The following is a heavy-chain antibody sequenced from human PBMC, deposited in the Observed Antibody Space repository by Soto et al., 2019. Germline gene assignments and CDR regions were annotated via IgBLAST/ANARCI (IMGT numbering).Heavy chain of an antibody. Sequence: GGSLRLSCAASGFSLSTYEMKYVRLAPGKELEWLSYISSSGSTIYYADSVKGRFTISRDNVKNSLYLQMNSLRAEDTAVYYCACIVSARRRACSIVYRHPDLLG. CDR3: ACIVSARRRACSIVYRHPDL. J-gene: IGHJ2*01. CDR2: ISSSGSTI. D-gene: IGHD1-26*01. V-gene: IGHV3-48*03. CDR1: GFSLSTYE.